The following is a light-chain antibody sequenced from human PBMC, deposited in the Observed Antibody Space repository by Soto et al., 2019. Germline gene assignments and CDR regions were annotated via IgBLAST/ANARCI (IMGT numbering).Light chain of an antibody. CDR1: QTISSW. V-gene: IGKV1-5*03. CDR3: QPYESYSWT. Sequence: EIQLTQSPSSLSASLGDKFTITCPAIQTISSWLSWYQQKPGKAPKLLIYKAYTLKSGVTSRFSGSGSGTEFTLTISSLQPDDSANYYCQPYESYSWTVGPVTQVEIK. CDR2: KAY. J-gene: IGKJ1*01.